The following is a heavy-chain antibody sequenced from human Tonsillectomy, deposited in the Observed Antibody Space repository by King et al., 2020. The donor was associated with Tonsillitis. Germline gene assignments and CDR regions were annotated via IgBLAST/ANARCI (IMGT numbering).Heavy chain of an antibody. J-gene: IGHJ5*02. CDR2: VSSSSIYT. Sequence: VQLVESGGGLVKPGGSLRLSCAASGFIFSDYYMSWIRQAPGKGLEWVSYVSSSSIYTNYADSVKGRFTISRDNAKNSLFLQMNSLRAEDTAVYYCARELAAAVNWFDPWGQGTLVTVSS. V-gene: IGHV3-11*05. CDR3: ARELAAAVNWFDP. CDR1: GFIFSDYY. D-gene: IGHD6-13*01.